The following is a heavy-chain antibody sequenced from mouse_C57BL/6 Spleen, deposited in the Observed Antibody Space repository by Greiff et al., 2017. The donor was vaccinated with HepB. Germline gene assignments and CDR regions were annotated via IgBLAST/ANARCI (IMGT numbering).Heavy chain of an antibody. D-gene: IGHD1-1*01. Sequence: VQLQQSGPELVKPGASVKMSCKASGYTFTDYNMHWVKQSHGKSLEWIGYINPNNGGTSYNQKFKGKATLTVNKSSSTAYMELRSLTSEDSAVYYCARWGTTVVATDWYFDVWGTGTTVTVSS. V-gene: IGHV1-22*01. CDR2: INPNNGGT. CDR1: GYTFTDYN. CDR3: ARWGTTVVATDWYFDV. J-gene: IGHJ1*03.